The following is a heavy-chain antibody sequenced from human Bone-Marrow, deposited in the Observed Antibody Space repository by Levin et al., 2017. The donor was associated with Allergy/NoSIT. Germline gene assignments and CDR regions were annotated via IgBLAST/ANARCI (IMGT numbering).Heavy chain of an antibody. CDR2: ISYDGNTK. Sequence: SCAASGFIFSSYGIHWVRQAPGTGLEWVALISYDGNTKYYGDSVKGRFTISRDNSKDTVYLQMDSLRTEDTAMYYCAKDYCISTSCKVSGNWGQGTLVTVSS. J-gene: IGHJ4*02. V-gene: IGHV3-30*18. CDR1: GFIFSSYG. D-gene: IGHD2-2*01. CDR3: AKDYCISTSCKVSGN.